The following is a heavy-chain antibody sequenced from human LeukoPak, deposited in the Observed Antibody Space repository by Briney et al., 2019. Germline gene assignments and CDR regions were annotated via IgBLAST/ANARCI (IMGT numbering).Heavy chain of an antibody. J-gene: IGHJ3*02. CDR2: IRYDGSNK. Sequence: GGSLRLSCAASGFTFSSYGMHWVRQAPGKGLEWVAFIRYDGSNKYYADSVKGRFTISGDNSKHTLYLQMNSLGAEDTAVYFCARDGCATCYHWDAFDIWGQGTMVTVSS. CDR3: ARDGCATCYHWDAFDI. CDR1: GFTFSSYG. D-gene: IGHD2-2*01. V-gene: IGHV3-30*02.